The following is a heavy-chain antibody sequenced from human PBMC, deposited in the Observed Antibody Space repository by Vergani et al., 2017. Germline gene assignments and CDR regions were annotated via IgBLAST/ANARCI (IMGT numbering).Heavy chain of an antibody. CDR3: TTPHPYFSSTSCPEGYYYDY. D-gene: IGHD2-2*01. Sequence: EVQLVESGGGLVQPGGSLKLSCEASGFTFSGSAMHWVRQASGKGLEWVGRIRSKANSYATADAASVKGRFTISRDDSKNTAYLQMNSLKTEYTAVYYFTTPHPYFSSTSCPEGYYYDYWRQGILVIVS. V-gene: IGHV3-73*01. CDR1: GFTFSGSA. J-gene: IGHJ4*02. CDR2: IRSKANSYAT.